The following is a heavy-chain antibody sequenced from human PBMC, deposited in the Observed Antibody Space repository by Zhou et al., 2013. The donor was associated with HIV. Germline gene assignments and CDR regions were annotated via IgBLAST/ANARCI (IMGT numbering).Heavy chain of an antibody. D-gene: IGHD6-13*01. J-gene: IGHJ6*03. CDR3: ARDPGYSSSWYLGYYYYMDV. CDR1: GYTFTSYG. CDR2: ISAYNGNT. Sequence: QVQLVQSGAEVKKPGSSVKVSCKASGYTFTSYGISWVRQAPGQGLEWMGWISAYNGNTNYAQKLQGRVTMTTDTSTSTAYMELRSLRSDDTAVYYCARDPGYSSSWYLGYYYYMDVWGKGTTVTVSS. V-gene: IGHV1-18*01.